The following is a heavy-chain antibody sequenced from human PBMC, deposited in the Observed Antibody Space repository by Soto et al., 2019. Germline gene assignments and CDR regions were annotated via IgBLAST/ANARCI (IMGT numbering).Heavy chain of an antibody. Sequence: GGSLRLSCAASGFTFSSYWMHWVRQAPGKGLVWVSRINSNGSSTSYADSVKGRFTISRDNAKDTLYLQMNSLRAEDTAVYYCASAWEMAPISYAFDMWAQGTMDTVSS. CDR1: GFTFSSYW. D-gene: IGHD1-26*01. CDR3: ASAWEMAPISYAFDM. CDR2: INSNGSST. V-gene: IGHV3-74*01. J-gene: IGHJ3*02.